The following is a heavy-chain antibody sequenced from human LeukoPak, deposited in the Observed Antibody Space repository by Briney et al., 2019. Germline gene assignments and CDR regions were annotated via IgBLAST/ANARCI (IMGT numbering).Heavy chain of an antibody. V-gene: IGHV4-30-4*01. CDR3: ARDFYYDSSGYYGYYYYGMDV. Sequence: SETLSLTCTVSGGSISSGDYYWSWIRQPPGKGLEWIGYIYYSGSTYYNPSLKSRVTISVDTSKSQFSLKLSSVTAADTAVYYCARDFYYDSSGYYGYYYYGMDVWGQGTTVTVSS. CDR1: GGSISSGDYY. CDR2: IYYSGST. J-gene: IGHJ6*02. D-gene: IGHD3-22*01.